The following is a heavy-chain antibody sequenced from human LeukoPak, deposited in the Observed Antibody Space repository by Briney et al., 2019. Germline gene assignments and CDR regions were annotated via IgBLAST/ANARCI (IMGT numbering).Heavy chain of an antibody. D-gene: IGHD2-15*01. CDR1: GGSISTFY. CDR2: IYTSGST. J-gene: IGHJ4*02. CDR3: AREKRVIVVVVAAVFDY. Sequence: SETLSLTCSVSGGSISTFYWSWIRQPAGKGLEWIGRIYTSGSTNYNPSLKSRVTMSIDTSKNQFSLKPSSVTAADTAVYYCAREKRVIVVVVAAVFDYWGQGTLVTVSS. V-gene: IGHV4-4*07.